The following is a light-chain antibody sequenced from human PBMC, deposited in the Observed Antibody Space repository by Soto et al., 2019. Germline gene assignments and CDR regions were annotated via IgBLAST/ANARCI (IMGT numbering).Light chain of an antibody. Sequence: QSLLTHPPSSSGSPGQSVTISCTGTSSDVGAYIFVSWYQQYPGKAPKLMVYDVNRRPPGVPDRFFGSKSGNTASLTVSGLQAEDEADYYCVSFAGGTYVFGTGTKVTVL. CDR2: DVN. CDR1: SSDVGAYIF. J-gene: IGLJ1*01. V-gene: IGLV2-8*01. CDR3: VSFAGGTYV.